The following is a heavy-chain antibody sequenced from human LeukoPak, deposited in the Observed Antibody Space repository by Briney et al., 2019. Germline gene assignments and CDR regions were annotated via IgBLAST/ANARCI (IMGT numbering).Heavy chain of an antibody. CDR3: ARARRGYYLDY. V-gene: IGHV4-59*01. CDR2: IYYSGST. D-gene: IGHD3-3*01. CDR1: GGSFSGYY. J-gene: IGHJ4*02. Sequence: SETLSLTCAVYGGSFSGYYWSWIRQPPGKGLEWIGYIYYSGSTNYNPSLKSRVTISVDTSKNQFSLKLSSVTAADTAVYYCARARRGYYLDYWGQGTLVTVSS.